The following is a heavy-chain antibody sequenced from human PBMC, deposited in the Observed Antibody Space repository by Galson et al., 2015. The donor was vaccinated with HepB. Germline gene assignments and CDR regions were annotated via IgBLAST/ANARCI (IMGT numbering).Heavy chain of an antibody. D-gene: IGHD5-12*01. CDR3: ARDGPYSGYDYDY. J-gene: IGHJ4*02. CDR2: ISYDGSNK. Sequence: SLRLSCAASGFTFSSYAMHWVRQAPGKGLEWVAVISYDGSNKYYADSVKGRFTISRDNSKNTLYLQMNSLRAEDTAVYYCARDGPYSGYDYDYWGQGTLVTVSS. V-gene: IGHV3-30-3*01. CDR1: GFTFSSYA.